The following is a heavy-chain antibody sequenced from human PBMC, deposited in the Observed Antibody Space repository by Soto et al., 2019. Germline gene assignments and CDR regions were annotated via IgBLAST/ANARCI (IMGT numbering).Heavy chain of an antibody. V-gene: IGHV1-18*01. Sequence: VASVKVSCKASGYTFTSYGISWVRQAPGQGLEWMGWISAYNGNTNYAQKLQGRVTMTTDTSTSTAYMELRSLRSDDTAVYYCARDRLCGGDCYLAWFDPWGQGTLVTVSS. CDR2: ISAYNGNT. CDR1: GYTFTSYG. CDR3: ARDRLCGGDCYLAWFDP. D-gene: IGHD2-21*02. J-gene: IGHJ5*02.